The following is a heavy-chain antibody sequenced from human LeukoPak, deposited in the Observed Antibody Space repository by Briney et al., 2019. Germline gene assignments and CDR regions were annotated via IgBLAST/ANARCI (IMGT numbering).Heavy chain of an antibody. D-gene: IGHD3-3*01. CDR2: IIPIFGTA. CDR1: GGTFSSYA. V-gene: IGHV1-69*13. J-gene: IGHJ4*02. Sequence: ASVKVSCKASGGTFSSYAISWVRQAPGQGLEWMGGIIPIFGTANYAQKFQGRVTITADESTSTAYMELSSLRSEDTAVYYCAREELIWSGYYDYWGQGTLVTVSS. CDR3: AREELIWSGYYDY.